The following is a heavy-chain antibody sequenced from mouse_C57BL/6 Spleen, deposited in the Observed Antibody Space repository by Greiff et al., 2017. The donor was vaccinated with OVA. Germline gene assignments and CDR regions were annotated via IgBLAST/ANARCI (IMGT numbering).Heavy chain of an antibody. CDR1: GYSFTDYN. D-gene: IGHD3-2*02. V-gene: IGHV1-39*01. J-gene: IGHJ4*01. Sequence: EVKLQESGPELVKPGASVKISCKASGYSFTDYNMNWVKQSNGKSLEWIGVINPNYGTTSYNQKFKGKATLTVDQSSSTAYMQLNSLTSEDSAFYYCARRLEGYYYAMDYWGQGTSVTVSS. CDR2: INPNYGTT. CDR3: ARRLEGYYYAMDY.